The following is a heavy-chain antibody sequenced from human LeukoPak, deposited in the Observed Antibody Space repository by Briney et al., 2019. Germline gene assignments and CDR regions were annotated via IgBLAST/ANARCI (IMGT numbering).Heavy chain of an antibody. CDR3: VRATPSGSYGYYFDD. CDR2: IKRKTDGGTT. J-gene: IGHJ4*02. D-gene: IGHD1-26*01. Sequence: KSGGSLRLSCTASRFPYRKSCMSWVRQAPGRGLEWVGRIKRKTDGGTTGYAAPVKGRFTMSREDSKNTLYLQMNSLKTDDTAVYYCVRATPSGSYGYYFDDWGQGTLVIVSS. V-gene: IGHV3-15*01. CDR1: RFPYRKSC.